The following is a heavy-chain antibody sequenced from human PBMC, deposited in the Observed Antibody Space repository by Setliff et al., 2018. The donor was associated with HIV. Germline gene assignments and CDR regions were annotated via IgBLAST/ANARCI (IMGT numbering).Heavy chain of an antibody. V-gene: IGHV3-74*01. CDR1: GFTFSTYW. CDR2: INSDVSST. Sequence: GSLRLSCAASGFTFSTYWMHWVRQAPGKGLVWVSRINSDVSSTSYADSVQGRFTISRDNSKHTLALQMTSLRVEDAAAYYCAKDYFSGYDFRYFFDYWGQGALVTVSS. D-gene: IGHD5-12*01. CDR3: AKDYFSGYDFRYFFDY. J-gene: IGHJ4*02.